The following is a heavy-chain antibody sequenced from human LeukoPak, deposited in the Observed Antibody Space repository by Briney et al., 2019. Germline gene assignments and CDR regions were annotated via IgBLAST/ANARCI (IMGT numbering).Heavy chain of an antibody. J-gene: IGHJ3*02. CDR3: ARTYYYDSSGYYWWAFDI. D-gene: IGHD3-22*01. Sequence: GRSLRLSCAASGFTFSSYGMHWVRQAPGKGLEWVAVISYDGSNKYYADSVKGRFTISRDNSKNTLYLQMNSLRAEDTAVYYCARTYYYDSSGYYWWAFDIWGQGTMVTVSS. V-gene: IGHV3-30*03. CDR2: ISYDGSNK. CDR1: GFTFSSYG.